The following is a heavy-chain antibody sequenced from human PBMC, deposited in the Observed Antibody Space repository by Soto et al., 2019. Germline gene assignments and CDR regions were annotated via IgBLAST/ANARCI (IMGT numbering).Heavy chain of an antibody. Sequence: ASVKVSCKASGYTFTRYGFTWVRQAPGQGLEWLGWTSVYNGSTVYAQKFQGRVTMTIDTSSTTAHMELRSLRSDDTAVYYCASVALRTGRYFDWNYSGFDLWGQGAVVTVSS. J-gene: IGHJ5*02. CDR3: ASVALRTGRYFDWNYSGFDL. V-gene: IGHV1-18*01. CDR2: TSVYNGST. CDR1: GYTFTRYG. D-gene: IGHD3-9*01.